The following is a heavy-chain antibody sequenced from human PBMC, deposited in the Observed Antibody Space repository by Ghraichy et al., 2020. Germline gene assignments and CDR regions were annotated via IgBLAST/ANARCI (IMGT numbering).Heavy chain of an antibody. CDR3: AKGNSGWYVYNWFDP. CDR1: GFTFSSYA. V-gene: IGHV3-23*01. D-gene: IGHD6-19*01. CDR2: ISGSGGST. J-gene: IGHJ5*02. Sequence: GGSLRLSCAASGFTFSSYAMSWVRQAPGKGLEWVSAISGSGGSTYYADSVKGRFTISRDNSKNTLYLQMNSLRAEDTVVYYCAKGNSGWYVYNWFDPWGQGTLVTVSS.